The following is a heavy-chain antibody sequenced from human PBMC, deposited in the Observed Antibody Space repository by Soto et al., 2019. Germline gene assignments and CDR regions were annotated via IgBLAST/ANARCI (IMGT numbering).Heavy chain of an antibody. CDR2: IIPIFGTA. J-gene: IGHJ6*02. CDR1: GVTVSSYA. CDR3: ARDPSLVAATDYYYYYGMDV. V-gene: IGHV1-69*06. D-gene: IGHD2-15*01. Sequence: SVKVSCKASGVTVSSYAISWVRQAPGQGLEWMGGIIPIFGTANYAQKFQGRVTITADKSTSTAYMELSSLRFEDTAVYYWARDPSLVAATDYYYYYGMDVWGQGTTVTVSS.